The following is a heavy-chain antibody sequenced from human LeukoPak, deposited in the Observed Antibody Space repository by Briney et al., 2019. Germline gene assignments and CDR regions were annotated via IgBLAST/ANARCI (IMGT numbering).Heavy chain of an antibody. J-gene: IGHJ6*03. CDR3: ARDPYSGGYYTYYYYYLDV. V-gene: IGHV3-21*01. CDR1: GFTFSNYN. D-gene: IGHD1-26*01. CDR2: ITSSSSHT. Sequence: GSLRLSCAASGFTFSNYNMNWVRQTPGKGLEWLSSITSSSSHTYYADSVKGRFTISRDNAKNSLFLLMDSLRAEDTAVYYCARDPYSGGYYTYYYYYLDVWGTGTTVTVSS.